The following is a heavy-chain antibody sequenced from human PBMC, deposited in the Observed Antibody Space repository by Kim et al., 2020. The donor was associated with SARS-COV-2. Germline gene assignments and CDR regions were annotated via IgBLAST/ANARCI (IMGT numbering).Heavy chain of an antibody. CDR1: GFTFSSYS. CDR2: ISSSSTYI. D-gene: IGHD6-13*01. Sequence: GGSLRLSCAGSGFTFSSYSMNWVRQAPGKGLEWVASISSSSTYIYYADSLKGRFTIFRDNAKNSVSLQMNSLRAEDTAVYYCARGSSTWLEYFQHWGQGTLVTVSS. CDR3: ARGSSTWLEYFQH. V-gene: IGHV3-21*06. J-gene: IGHJ1*01.